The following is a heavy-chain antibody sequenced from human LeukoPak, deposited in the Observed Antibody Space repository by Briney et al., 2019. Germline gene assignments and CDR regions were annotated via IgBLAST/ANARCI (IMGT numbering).Heavy chain of an antibody. D-gene: IGHD2-15*01. CDR2: IYYSGST. J-gene: IGHJ4*02. CDR1: GGSISSGGYY. CDR3: ARVMGYCSGGSCYPGIFDY. Sequence: PSETLSLTCTVSGGSISSGGYYWSWIRQPPGKGLEWIGYIYYSGSTDYNPSLRSRVTISVDTSKNQFSLKLSSVTAADTAVYCCARVMGYCSGGSCYPGIFDYWGQGALVTVSS. V-gene: IGHV4-61*08.